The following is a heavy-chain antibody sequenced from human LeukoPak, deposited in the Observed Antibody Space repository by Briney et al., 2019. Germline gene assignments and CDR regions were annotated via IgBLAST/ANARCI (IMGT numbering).Heavy chain of an antibody. Sequence: PGGSLRLSCAAPGFTFSSYSMNWVRQAPGKGLEWVSSISSSSSYIYYADSVKGRFTISRDNAKNSLYLQMNSLRAEDTAVYYCARESYSNYGTFDYWGQGTLVTVSS. J-gene: IGHJ4*02. D-gene: IGHD4-11*01. CDR1: GFTFSSYS. CDR3: ARESYSNYGTFDY. CDR2: ISSSSSYI. V-gene: IGHV3-21*01.